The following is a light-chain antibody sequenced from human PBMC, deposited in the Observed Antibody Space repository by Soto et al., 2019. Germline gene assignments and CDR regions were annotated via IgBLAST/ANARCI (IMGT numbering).Light chain of an antibody. J-gene: IGLJ2*01. Sequence: QSALTQPRSVSRSPGQSVTISCTGTSSNVGGYYYVSWYQQHPGKAPKLMIYDVSKRPSGVPDRFSGSKSGDTASLTISGLQAEDEADYYCCSYAGSYTVVFGGGTKLTVL. CDR2: DVS. V-gene: IGLV2-11*01. CDR3: CSYAGSYTVV. CDR1: SSNVGGYYY.